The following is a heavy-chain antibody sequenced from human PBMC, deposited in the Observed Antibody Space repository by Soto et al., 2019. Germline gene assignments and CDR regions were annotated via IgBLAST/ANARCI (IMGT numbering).Heavy chain of an antibody. D-gene: IGHD2-15*01. CDR1: AFTFSSYS. CDR2: INSSSGYI. CDR3: ARDTDMNGMDV. J-gene: IGHJ6*02. V-gene: IGHV3-21*06. Sequence: PGGSLRLSCAASAFTFSSYSMTWVRQAPGKGLEWVSSINSSSGYIYYADSVKGRFTISRDNAKNSLYLQMNSLRAEDTAVYYCARDTDMNGMDVWGQGTTVTVSS.